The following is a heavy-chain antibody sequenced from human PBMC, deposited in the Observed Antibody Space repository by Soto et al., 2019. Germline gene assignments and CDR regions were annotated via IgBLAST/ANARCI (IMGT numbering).Heavy chain of an antibody. V-gene: IGHV3-23*01. D-gene: IGHD3-3*01. CDR1: GFTFSSYA. CDR3: AKGQITVLRFLEWLYFDY. Sequence: GGSLRLSCAASGFTFSSYAMSWVRQAPGKGLEWVSAISGSGGSTYYGDSVKGRFTISRDNSKNTLYLQMNSQRAEDTAVYYCAKGQITVLRFLEWLYFDYWGQGTLVTVSS. CDR2: ISGSGGST. J-gene: IGHJ4*02.